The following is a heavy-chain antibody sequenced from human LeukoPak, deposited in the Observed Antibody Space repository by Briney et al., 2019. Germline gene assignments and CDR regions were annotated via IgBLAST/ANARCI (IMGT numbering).Heavy chain of an antibody. CDR2: ISAHNGNT. D-gene: IGHD4-17*01. V-gene: IGHV1-18*01. Sequence: GASVKVSCKASGYTFTSYGISWVRKAPGQGLEWMGWISAHNGNTKNAQKIQGRVTMTTDTSTSTAYMELRSLGSDDTAVYYCARDAPGRNYGDYRELDYWGQGTLVTVSS. CDR1: GYTFTSYG. J-gene: IGHJ4*02. CDR3: ARDAPGRNYGDYRELDY.